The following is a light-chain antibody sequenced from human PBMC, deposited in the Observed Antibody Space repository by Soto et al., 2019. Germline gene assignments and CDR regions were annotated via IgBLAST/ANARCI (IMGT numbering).Light chain of an antibody. CDR1: QSVSGSD. CDR2: GVS. Sequence: EVVLTQSPGTLSLSPGERATLSCRASQSVSGSDLAWYQQKPGQAPRLLISGVSNRATGTPDRFSGSESGTDFTLTISSLEPEDFAVFYCHQYGISPPTFGPGTKVDIK. V-gene: IGKV3-20*01. J-gene: IGKJ1*01. CDR3: HQYGISPPT.